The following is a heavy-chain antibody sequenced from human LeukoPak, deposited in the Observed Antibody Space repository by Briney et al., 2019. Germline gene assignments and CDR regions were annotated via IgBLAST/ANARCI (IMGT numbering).Heavy chain of an antibody. CDR1: GYTFTSYD. CDR3: ARALEMATIDY. Sequence: ASVKVSCKASGYTFTSYDINWVRQATGQRLEWMGWMNPNSGNTGYAQKFQGRVTMTRNTSISTAYMELRSLRSEDTAVYYCARALEMATIDYWGQGTLVTVSS. CDR2: MNPNSGNT. V-gene: IGHV1-8*01. D-gene: IGHD5-24*01. J-gene: IGHJ4*02.